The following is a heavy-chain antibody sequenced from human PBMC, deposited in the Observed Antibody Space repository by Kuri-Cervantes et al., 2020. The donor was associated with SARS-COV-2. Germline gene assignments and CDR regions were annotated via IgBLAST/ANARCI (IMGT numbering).Heavy chain of an antibody. CDR1: GFTFSSYW. CDR2: INSDGSST. Sequence: GESLKISCAASGFTFSSYWMHWVRQAPGKGLVWVSRINSDGSSTSYADSVKGRFTISRDNAKNTLYLQMNSLRAEDTAVYYCARSSSGSYSSFLDYWGQGTLVTVSS. J-gene: IGHJ4*02. V-gene: IGHV3-74*01. D-gene: IGHD1-26*01. CDR3: ARSSSGSYSSFLDY.